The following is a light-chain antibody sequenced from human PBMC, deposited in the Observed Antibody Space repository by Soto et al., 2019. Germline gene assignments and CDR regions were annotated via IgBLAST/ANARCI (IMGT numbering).Light chain of an antibody. Sequence: DIQMTQSPSSLSASVGDRVTITCRASQTISSYLNWYQHKPGKAPKLLIDAASSLHGGATSRFSGSGCGTDFTLTIRSLQPEDFATYYCQHSFITPWTFGQRTKVEIK. CDR3: QHSFITPWT. V-gene: IGKV1-39*01. J-gene: IGKJ1*01. CDR1: QTISSY. CDR2: AAS.